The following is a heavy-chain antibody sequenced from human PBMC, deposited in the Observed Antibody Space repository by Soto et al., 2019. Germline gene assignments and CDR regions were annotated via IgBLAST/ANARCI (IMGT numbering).Heavy chain of an antibody. J-gene: IGHJ4*02. V-gene: IGHV4-59*01. CDR2: VYYSGSS. D-gene: IGHD3-9*01. CDR1: GGSINSYY. Sequence: SETLSLTCTVSGGSINSYYWYWIRQPAGKGLEWIGYVYYSGSSTSNPSLKSRVTMSADTSKNQLSLKVRSVTAADTAVYYCARVGERWQYFDWFYYFDSWGQGALVTV. CDR3: ARVGERWQYFDWFYYFDS.